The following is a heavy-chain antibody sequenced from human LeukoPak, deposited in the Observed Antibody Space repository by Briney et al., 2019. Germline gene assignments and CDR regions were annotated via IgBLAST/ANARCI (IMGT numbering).Heavy chain of an antibody. CDR2: IYYSGST. Sequence: ASETLSLTCTVSGGSISSSSYYWGWIRQPPGKGLEWIGSIYYSGSTYYNPSLKSRVTISVDTSKNQFSLKLSSVTAADTAVYYCARAVEHRIMITFGGVIVRNYFDYWGQGTLVTVSS. V-gene: IGHV4-39*07. J-gene: IGHJ4*02. CDR3: ARAVEHRIMITFGGVIVRNYFDY. CDR1: GGSISSSSYY. D-gene: IGHD3-16*02.